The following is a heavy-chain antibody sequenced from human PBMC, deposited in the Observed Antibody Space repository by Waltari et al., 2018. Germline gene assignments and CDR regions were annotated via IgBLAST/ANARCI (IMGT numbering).Heavy chain of an antibody. CDR3: AHFAYRGSRLLDH. Sequence: QITLKESGPTLVKPTETVTLTCSLSGFSISSHGGAVGWIRQPPGKAPESLAIIYWDDDTLYSPSLRDRITITKDTSKNQVVLTMTNMDPVDTATYFCAHFAYRGSRLLDHWGQGALVTVSS. CDR1: GFSISSHGGA. D-gene: IGHD1-26*01. J-gene: IGHJ4*02. CDR2: IYWDDDT. V-gene: IGHV2-5*02.